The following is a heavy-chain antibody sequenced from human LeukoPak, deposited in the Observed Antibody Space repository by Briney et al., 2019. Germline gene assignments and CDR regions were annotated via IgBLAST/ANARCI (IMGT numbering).Heavy chain of an antibody. V-gene: IGHV1-18*01. J-gene: IGHJ4*02. CDR1: GYAFTSYG. D-gene: IGHD6-19*01. CDR2: ISAYNGNT. CDR3: ARDIGASSSGAGPIDY. Sequence: GASVKVSCKASGYAFTSYGISWVRQAPGQGLEWMGWISAYNGNTNYAQKFQGRVTITADKSTSTAYMELSSLRSEDTAVYYCARDIGASSSGAGPIDYWGQGTLVTVSS.